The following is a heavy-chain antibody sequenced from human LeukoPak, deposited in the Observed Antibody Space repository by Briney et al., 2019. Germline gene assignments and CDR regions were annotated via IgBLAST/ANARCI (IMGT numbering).Heavy chain of an antibody. CDR2: MYSSGTI. V-gene: IGHV4-61*01. J-gene: IGHJ4*02. Sequence: SETLSLTCTVSGGSVSGSYYWNWIRQPPGKGLEWIGYMYSSGTINYNPSLKSRVTISVDTSKNQFSLKLSSVTAADTAVYYCAREGPLHYYDSSGYYYWGQGTLVTVSS. CDR1: GGSVSGSYY. D-gene: IGHD3-22*01. CDR3: AREGPLHYYDSSGYYY.